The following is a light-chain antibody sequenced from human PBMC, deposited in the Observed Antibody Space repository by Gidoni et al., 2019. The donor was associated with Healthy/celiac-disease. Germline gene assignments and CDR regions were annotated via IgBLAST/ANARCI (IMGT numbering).Light chain of an antibody. CDR2: GNS. CDR1: SSNIGAGSA. V-gene: IGLV1-40*01. J-gene: IGLJ3*02. Sequence: QSVLTQTPSGSGAPGQRVTISCTGRSSNIGAGSAVHWYQQLPGTAPKLLSYGNSNRPSGFPDRFSGSKSGTSASLAITGLQAEDEADYSCQSYDSSLSGWVFGGGTKLTVL. CDR3: QSYDSSLSGWV.